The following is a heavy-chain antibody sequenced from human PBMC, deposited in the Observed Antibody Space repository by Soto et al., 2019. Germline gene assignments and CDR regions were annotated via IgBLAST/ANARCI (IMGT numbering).Heavy chain of an antibody. V-gene: IGHV3-23*01. J-gene: IGHJ4*02. CDR2: ISGGGGTT. CDR3: AKGRGGSGSRTPRVDY. CDR1: GFTFNNYA. D-gene: IGHD3-10*01. Sequence: EVQLLESGGGLVQPGGSLRLSCAASGFTFNNYAMTWVRQAPGKGLEWVSAISGGGGTTSYADSVKGRFTVSRDGSKNTLYLQLSSRRAEDTALYYCAKGRGGSGSRTPRVDYWGQGTLVTVSS.